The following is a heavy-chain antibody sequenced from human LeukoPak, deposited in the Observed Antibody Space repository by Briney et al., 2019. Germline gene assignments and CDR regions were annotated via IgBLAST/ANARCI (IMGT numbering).Heavy chain of an antibody. CDR2: INHSGST. V-gene: IGHV4-34*01. CDR3: ARDLRSSSSHNYFGY. D-gene: IGHD6-6*01. J-gene: IGHJ4*02. CDR1: GGSFSGYY. Sequence: PSETLSLTCAVYGGSFSGYYWSWIRQPPGKGLEWIGEINHSGSTNYNPSLKSRVTISVDTSKNQFSLKLSSVTAADTAVYYCARDLRSSSSHNYFGYWGQGTLVTVSS.